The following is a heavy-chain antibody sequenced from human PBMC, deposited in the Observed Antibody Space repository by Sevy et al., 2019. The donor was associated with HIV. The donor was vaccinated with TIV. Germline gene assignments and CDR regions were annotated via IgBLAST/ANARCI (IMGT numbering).Heavy chain of an antibody. Sequence: GESLKISCVASGFTFSDHYMEWVRQAPGKGLEWVGRTRNKADGYTTEYAASVKGRFTISRDDSKNSLYVQMNSLKTEDTAVYYCATHAGIAAAGRVFDYWDQGTLVTVSS. CDR3: ATHAGIAAAGRVFDY. J-gene: IGHJ4*02. V-gene: IGHV3-72*01. CDR2: TRNKADGYTT. D-gene: IGHD6-13*01. CDR1: GFTFSDHY.